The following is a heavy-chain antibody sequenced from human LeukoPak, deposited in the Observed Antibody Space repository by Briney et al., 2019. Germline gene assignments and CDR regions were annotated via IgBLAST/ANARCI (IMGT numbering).Heavy chain of an antibody. CDR1: GYTFTNYD. CDR2: MNPNSGNT. Sequence: ASVKVSCKASGYTFTNYDINWVRQATGQGLEWMGWMNPNSGNTGYAQKFHGRVTMTRNTSVTTAYMELSSLRSEDTAVYYCARADYYDSSGYYYPNDIWGQGTMVTVSS. D-gene: IGHD3-22*01. J-gene: IGHJ3*02. CDR3: ARADYYDSSGYYYPNDI. V-gene: IGHV1-8*01.